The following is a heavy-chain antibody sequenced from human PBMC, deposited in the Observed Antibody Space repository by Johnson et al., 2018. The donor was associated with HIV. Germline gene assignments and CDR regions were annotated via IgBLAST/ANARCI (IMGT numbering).Heavy chain of an antibody. J-gene: IGHJ3*02. Sequence: VQLVESGGGVVKPGKSLRLSCAASGFTFSSYGMHWVRQAAGKGLEWVSGINWNGGRTGYADSVKGRFTISRDNAKNSLYLQMNSLRAEDTALYYCAREVGIQLWSSDAFDIWGQGTMVTVSS. V-gene: IGHV3-20*04. CDR1: GFTFSSYG. CDR3: AREVGIQLWSSDAFDI. CDR2: INWNGGRT. D-gene: IGHD5-18*01.